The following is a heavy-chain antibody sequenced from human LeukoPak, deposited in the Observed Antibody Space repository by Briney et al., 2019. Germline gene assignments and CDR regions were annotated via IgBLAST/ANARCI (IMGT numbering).Heavy chain of an antibody. Sequence: GGSLRLSCAASGFTFTSYSMNWVRQAPGKGLEWVSTISGGGGSTYYADSVKGRFTISRDNSKNTLYLQVNSLRAEDTTVYYCAKGGKWDVTPFDYWGQGTLVTVSS. CDR1: GFTFTSYS. V-gene: IGHV3-23*01. J-gene: IGHJ4*02. CDR3: AKGGKWDVTPFDY. D-gene: IGHD1-26*01. CDR2: ISGGGGST.